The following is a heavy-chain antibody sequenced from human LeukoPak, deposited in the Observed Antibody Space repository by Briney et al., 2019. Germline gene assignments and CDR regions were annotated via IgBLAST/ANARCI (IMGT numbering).Heavy chain of an antibody. D-gene: IGHD5-12*01. CDR2: INHSGST. Sequence: SEILSLTCAVYGGSFSGYYWSWIRQPPGKGLEWIGEINHSGSTNYNPSLKSRVTISVDTSKNQFSLKLSSVTAADTAVYYCARGRLRNNWFDPWGQGTLVTVSS. CDR3: ARGRLRNNWFDP. J-gene: IGHJ5*02. CDR1: GGSFSGYY. V-gene: IGHV4-34*01.